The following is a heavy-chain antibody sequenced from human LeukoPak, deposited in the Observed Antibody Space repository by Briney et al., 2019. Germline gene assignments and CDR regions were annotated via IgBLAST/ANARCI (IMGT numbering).Heavy chain of an antibody. J-gene: IGHJ4*02. CDR1: GFTFSGYG. CDR2: VSSDGSVK. Sequence: GGSLRLSCAASGFTFSGYGMQWVRQAPGKGLDWVAVVSSDGSVKHYSNSVKGRFTISRDNSRNTLDLQMNSLRAEDTAVYYCAVIVGATFDYWGQGTLVTVSS. CDR3: AVIVGATFDY. D-gene: IGHD1-26*01. V-gene: IGHV3-30*03.